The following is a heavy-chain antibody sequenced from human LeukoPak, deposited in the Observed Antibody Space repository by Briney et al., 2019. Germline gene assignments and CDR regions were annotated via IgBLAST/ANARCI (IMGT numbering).Heavy chain of an antibody. CDR3: ARLKIPSYYYGMDV. D-gene: IGHD2-21*01. V-gene: IGHV4-34*01. Sequence: SETLSLTCAVYGGSFSGYYWSWIRQPPGKGLEWIGEIDHSGSTNYNPSLKSRVTISVDTSKNQFSLKLSSVTAADTAVYYCARLKIPSYYYGMDVWGKGTTVTVSS. CDR1: GGSFSGYY. CDR2: IDHSGST. J-gene: IGHJ6*04.